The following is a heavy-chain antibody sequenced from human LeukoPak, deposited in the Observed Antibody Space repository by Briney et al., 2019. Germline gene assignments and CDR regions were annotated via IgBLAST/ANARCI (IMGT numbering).Heavy chain of an antibody. Sequence: SETLSLTCTVSGGSLTNYYWSWIRQPPGKGLEWIGHSYYSGITNYNPSLKSRVTISVDTSKNQFSLRLSSVTAADTAVYYCVRGGSSSWPYYYYYMDVWGKGTTVTISS. CDR1: GGSLTNYY. CDR3: VRGGSSSWPYYYYYMDV. J-gene: IGHJ6*03. V-gene: IGHV4-59*01. D-gene: IGHD6-13*01. CDR2: SYYSGIT.